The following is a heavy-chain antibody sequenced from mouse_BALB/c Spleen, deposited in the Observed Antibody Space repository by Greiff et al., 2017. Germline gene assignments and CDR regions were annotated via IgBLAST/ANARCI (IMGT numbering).Heavy chain of an antibody. CDR1: GFTFSSYG. CDR3: ARPFYDYDGAWFAY. Sequence: EVKLMESGGDLVKPGGSLKLSCAASGFTFSSYGMSWVRQTPDKRLEWVATISSGGSYTYYPDSVKGRFTISRDNAKNTLYLQMSSLKSEDTAMYYCARPFYDYDGAWFAYWGQGTLVTVSA. V-gene: IGHV5-6*01. CDR2: ISSGGSYT. D-gene: IGHD2-4*01. J-gene: IGHJ3*01.